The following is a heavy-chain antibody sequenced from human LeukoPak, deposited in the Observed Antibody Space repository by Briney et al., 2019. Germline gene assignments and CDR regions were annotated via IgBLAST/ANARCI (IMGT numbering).Heavy chain of an antibody. CDR1: GFTFSNYG. CDR2: IRYDGSNN. D-gene: IGHD4-17*01. CDR3: AKDSAHQLRFLTSFHY. J-gene: IGHJ4*02. V-gene: IGHV3-30*02. Sequence: PGGSLRLSCAASGFTFSNYGMHWVRQAPGKGLEWVAFIRYDGSNNYYADSVKGHFTISRDNSKHTLYLQMNNLSAEDTAVYYCAKDSAHQLRFLTSFHYWSQGTLVTVSS.